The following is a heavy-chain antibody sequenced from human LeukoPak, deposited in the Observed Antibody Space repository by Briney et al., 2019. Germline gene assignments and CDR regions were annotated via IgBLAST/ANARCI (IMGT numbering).Heavy chain of an antibody. D-gene: IGHD5-24*01. V-gene: IGHV4-4*09. CDR1: GTSISSYS. CDR3: ARHRAEMATITDDALDM. CDR2: IYTSGST. Sequence: KTSETLSLTCTVSGTSISSYSWSWIQQPPGTGLEWIGYIYTSGSTHYNPSLKRRVTVSVDTSKNHFSLRLSSVTAADTAVYYCARHRAEMATITDDALDMWGQGTVVTVSS. J-gene: IGHJ3*02.